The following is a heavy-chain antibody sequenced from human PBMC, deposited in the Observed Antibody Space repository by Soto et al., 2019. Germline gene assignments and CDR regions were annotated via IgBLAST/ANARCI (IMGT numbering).Heavy chain of an antibody. Sequence: PSETLSLTCTVSGGSMIVYYWNWMRQPPGKGLQWIGYTYYSGSTTYNPSLKSRVTISVDSSKNQFSLKLDSVTPADTAVYYCARVRGTAGKRYFDYWGPGTLVTAPQ. J-gene: IGHJ4*02. CDR3: ARVRGTAGKRYFDY. D-gene: IGHD6-13*01. CDR1: GGSMIVYY. CDR2: TYYSGST. V-gene: IGHV4-59*01.